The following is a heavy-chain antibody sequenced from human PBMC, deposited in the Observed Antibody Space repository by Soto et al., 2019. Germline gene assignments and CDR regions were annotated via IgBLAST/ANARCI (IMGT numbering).Heavy chain of an antibody. J-gene: IGHJ4*02. D-gene: IGHD7-27*01. V-gene: IGHV1-18*01. Sequence: ASVKVSCKASGYTFTSYGTSWVRQAPGQGLEWMGWISAYNGNTNYAQKLQGRVTMATDTSTSTAYMELRSLRSDDTAVYYCAKENWANPDSWGQGTLVTVSS. CDR2: ISAYNGNT. CDR1: GYTFTSYG. CDR3: AKENWANPDS.